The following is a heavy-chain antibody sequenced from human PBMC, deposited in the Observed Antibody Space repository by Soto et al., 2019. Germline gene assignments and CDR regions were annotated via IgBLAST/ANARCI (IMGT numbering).Heavy chain of an antibody. CDR3: VEALGGFREC. J-gene: IGHJ4*02. CDR2: ILPSINKT. D-gene: IGHD6-25*01. V-gene: IGHV1-69*02. Sequence: QVQLAQSGPEVKKPGSSVKVACKASGDNFNSFIVNWVRQAPGQGLEWLGRILPSINKTNYGQIFQGRVSISADPSTSTVYLTLSGLPASDTRMYSCVEALGGFRECWGQGNLV. CDR1: GDNFNSFI.